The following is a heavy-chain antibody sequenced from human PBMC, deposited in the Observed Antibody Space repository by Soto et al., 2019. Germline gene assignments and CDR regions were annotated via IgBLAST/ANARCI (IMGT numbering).Heavy chain of an antibody. Sequence: SETLSLTCTVSGGSISSSGYSWSWIRQPPGKGLECIGYIYHSVSTYYNPSLKSRVTISVDRSKNQFSLKLSSVTAADTAVYYCARGPPLGFWGQGTLVTVSS. CDR2: IYHSVST. V-gene: IGHV4-30-2*01. J-gene: IGHJ4*02. CDR3: ARGPPLGF. CDR1: GGSISSSGYS.